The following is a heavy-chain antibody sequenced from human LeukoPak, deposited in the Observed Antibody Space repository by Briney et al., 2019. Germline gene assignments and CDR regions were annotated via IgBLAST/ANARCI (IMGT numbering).Heavy chain of an antibody. V-gene: IGHV3-48*04. D-gene: IGHD1-14*01. CDR3: ARGRGAGRSAFDI. J-gene: IGHJ3*02. CDR2: ISSGSSSI. CDR1: GFTFSSYS. Sequence: PGGSLRLSCAASGFTFSSYSMNGVRQAPGRGLEWVSYISSGSSSIYYADSVKGRFTISRDNANNSLWLQMNSLRADDTAVYYCARGRGAGRSAFDIWGQGTMVTVSS.